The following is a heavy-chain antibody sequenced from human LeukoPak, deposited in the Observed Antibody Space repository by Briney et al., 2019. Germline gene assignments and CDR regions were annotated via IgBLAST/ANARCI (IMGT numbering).Heavy chain of an antibody. CDR3: ARTPVGYCSSTSCRYYYYYMDV. J-gene: IGHJ6*03. D-gene: IGHD2-2*01. CDR2: FHYSERT. CDR1: GGSISSYY. V-gene: IGHV4-59*12. Sequence: PSETLSLTCTVPGGSISSYYCGWIRQPPGRVLGWIGYFHYSERTNYNPNLKSRDTQSVDTTKTQVSLKSSSVTATDTAVYYCARTPVGYCSSTSCRYYYYYMDVWGKGTTVTVSS.